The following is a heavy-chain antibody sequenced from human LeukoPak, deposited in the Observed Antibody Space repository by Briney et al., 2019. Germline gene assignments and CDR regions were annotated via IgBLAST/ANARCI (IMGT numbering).Heavy chain of an antibody. Sequence: ASVKVSCKTSGYTFISYGISWLRQAPGQGIEWMGWISANKGDTEYAQKFQGRLTVTRDTSTSTAYMELKRLKSDDTAVYYCARADIIVVAGATPVDSAFEYWGQGTLVTVSS. CDR2: ISANKGDT. J-gene: IGHJ4*02. V-gene: IGHV1-18*01. CDR3: ARADIIVVAGATPVDSAFEY. CDR1: GYTFISYG. D-gene: IGHD2-15*01.